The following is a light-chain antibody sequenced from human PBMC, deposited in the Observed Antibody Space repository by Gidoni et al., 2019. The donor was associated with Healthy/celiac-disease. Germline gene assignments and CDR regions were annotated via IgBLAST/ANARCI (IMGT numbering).Light chain of an antibody. Sequence: QPVLTQPPSASGSPGQRVTISCSGSSSNIGSNTVNCYQQLPGTAPKLLIYSNDQQPSGVPDRFSCSKSGTSASLAISGLQSEDEADYYCAAWDDSLNGPVFGGGTKVTVL. J-gene: IGLJ3*02. CDR3: AAWDDSLNGPV. CDR1: SSNIGSNT. CDR2: SND. V-gene: IGLV1-44*01.